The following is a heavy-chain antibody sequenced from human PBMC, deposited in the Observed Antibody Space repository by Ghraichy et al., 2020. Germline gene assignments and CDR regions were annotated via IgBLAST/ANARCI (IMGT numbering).Heavy chain of an antibody. CDR1: GGSISSYY. CDR2: IYYSGST. D-gene: IGHD3-16*01. V-gene: IGHV4-59*01. J-gene: IGHJ4*02. Sequence: SQTLSLTCTVSGGSISSYYWSWIRQPPGKGLEWIGYIYYSGSTNYNPSLKSRVTISVDTSKNQFSLKLSSVTVADTAVYYCALEQGGIDYWGQGTLVTVSS. CDR3: ALEQGGIDY.